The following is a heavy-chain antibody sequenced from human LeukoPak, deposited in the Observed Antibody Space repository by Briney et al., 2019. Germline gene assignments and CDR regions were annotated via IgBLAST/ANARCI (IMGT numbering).Heavy chain of an antibody. Sequence: SETLSLTCTVSGGSISSYYWSWIRQPAGKGLEWIGRIYTSGSTNYNPSLKSRVTISVDKSKNQFSLKLSSVTAADTAVYYCARDGGYSSDAFDIWGQGTMVTVSS. V-gene: IGHV4-4*07. D-gene: IGHD2-21*02. J-gene: IGHJ3*02. CDR1: GGSISSYY. CDR2: IYTSGST. CDR3: ARDGGYSSDAFDI.